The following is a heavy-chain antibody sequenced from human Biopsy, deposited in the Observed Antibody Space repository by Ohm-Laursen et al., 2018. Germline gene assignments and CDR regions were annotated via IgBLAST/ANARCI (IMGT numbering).Heavy chain of an antibody. CDR2: IYYSGST. J-gene: IGHJ6*02. V-gene: IGHV4-59*01. D-gene: IGHD2/OR15-2a*01. CDR3: ARATNSTGWPYYYFYGMDV. CDR1: GFSISSDN. Sequence: PSETLSLTCTVSGFSISSDNWSWLPQTPGKGLEWIGYIYYSGSTNYNPSLKSRVTISVDTSKNQFSLRPTSVTAAATAVYYCARATNSTGWPYYYFYGMDVWGQGTTVTVSS.